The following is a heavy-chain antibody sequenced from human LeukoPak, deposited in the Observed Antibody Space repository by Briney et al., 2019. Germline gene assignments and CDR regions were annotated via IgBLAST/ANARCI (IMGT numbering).Heavy chain of an antibody. D-gene: IGHD3-10*01. Sequence: GGSLRLSCAASGFTFSSYEMNWVRQAPGKGLEWVSYISGSGSTLYYADSVKGRFTISRDNAKNSLYLQMNSLRAEDTAVYYCASYGVVRGVIAPFDYWGQGTLVTVSS. V-gene: IGHV3-48*03. CDR3: ASYGVVRGVIAPFDY. CDR2: ISGSGSTL. J-gene: IGHJ4*02. CDR1: GFTFSSYE.